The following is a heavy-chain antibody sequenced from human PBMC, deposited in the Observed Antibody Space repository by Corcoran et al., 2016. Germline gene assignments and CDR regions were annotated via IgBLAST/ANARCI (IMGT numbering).Heavy chain of an antibody. D-gene: IGHD3-22*01. CDR2: INHSGST. CDR3: ASWGGKITMIALPTRRGWFDP. V-gene: IGHV4-34*01. Sequence: QVQLQQWGAGLLKPSETLSLTCAVYGGSFSGYYWSWNRQPPGKGLEWIGEINHSGSTNYNPSLKSRVTISVDTSKNQFSLKLSSVTAADTAVYYCASWGGKITMIALPTRRGWFDPWGQGTLVTVSS. J-gene: IGHJ5*02. CDR1: GGSFSGYY.